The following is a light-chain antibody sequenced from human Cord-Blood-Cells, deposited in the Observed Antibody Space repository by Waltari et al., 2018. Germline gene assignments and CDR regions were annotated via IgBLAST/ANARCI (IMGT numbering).Light chain of an antibody. CDR2: EGS. CDR3: CSYAGSSTFRV. J-gene: IGLJ3*02. Sequence: QSALTQPASVSGSPGQSLTISCTGTSSDVGSSNLVTWYQHHPAKAPNLMIYEGSKRPSGVSNRFSGSKSGNTASLTISGLQAEDEADYYCCSYAGSSTFRVFGGGTKLTVL. CDR1: SSDVGSSNL. V-gene: IGLV2-23*03.